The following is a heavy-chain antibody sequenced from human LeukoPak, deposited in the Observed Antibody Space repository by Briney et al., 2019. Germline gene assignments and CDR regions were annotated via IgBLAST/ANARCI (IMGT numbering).Heavy chain of an antibody. CDR2: ITTSSTYP. J-gene: IGHJ6*03. CDR3: ARDPYSGSYGDSYYYYMDV. CDR1: GFSFSSYN. Sequence: GGSLRLSCAASGFSFSSYNMNWVRQAPGKGLEWVSSITTSSTYPFYADSVKGRFTISRDNAKNSLYLQMNSLRAEDTAVYYCARDPYSGSYGDSYYYYMDVWGKGTTVTISS. V-gene: IGHV3-21*01. D-gene: IGHD1-26*01.